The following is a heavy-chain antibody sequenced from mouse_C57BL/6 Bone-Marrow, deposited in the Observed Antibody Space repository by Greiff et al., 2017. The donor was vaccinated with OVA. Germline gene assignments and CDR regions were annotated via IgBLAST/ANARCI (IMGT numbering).Heavy chain of an antibody. D-gene: IGHD2-1*01. CDR1: GYTFTDYY. CDR2: INPNNGGT. V-gene: IGHV1-26*01. CDR3: ARENYGNRGYFGY. Sequence: EVQLQQSGPELVKPGASVKISCKASGYTFTDYYMNWVKQSHGKSLEWIGDINPNNGGTSYNQKFKGKATLTVDKSSSPAYMELRSLTSEDSAVYYCARENYGNRGYFGYWGQGTTLTVSS. J-gene: IGHJ2*01.